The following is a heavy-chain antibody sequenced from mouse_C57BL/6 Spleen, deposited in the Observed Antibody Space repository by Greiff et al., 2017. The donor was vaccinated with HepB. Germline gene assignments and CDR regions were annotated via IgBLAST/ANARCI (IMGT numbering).Heavy chain of an antibody. CDR2: IDPSDSET. D-gene: IGHD2-4*01. CDR3: ARKLDYDGGYFDY. Sequence: VQLQQSGAELVRPGSSVKLSCKASGYTFTSYWMHWVKQRPIQGLEWIGNIDPSDSETHYNQKFKDKATLTVDKSSSTAYMQLSSLTSEDSAVYYCARKLDYDGGYFDYWGQGTTLTVSS. V-gene: IGHV1-52*01. CDR1: GYTFTSYW. J-gene: IGHJ2*01.